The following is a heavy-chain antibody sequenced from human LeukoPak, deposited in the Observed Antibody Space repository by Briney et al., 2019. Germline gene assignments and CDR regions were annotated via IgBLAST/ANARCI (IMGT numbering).Heavy chain of an antibody. V-gene: IGHV1-69*04. CDR3: ARGYSPSIRTTGNDY. D-gene: IGHD1-1*01. CDR1: GYTFTSYG. J-gene: IGHJ4*02. Sequence: GASVKVSCKASGYTFTSYGISWVRQAPGQGLEWMGRIIPILGIANYAQKFQGRVTITADKSTSTAYMELSSLRSEDTAVYYCARGYSPSIRTTGNDYWGQGTLVTVSS. CDR2: IIPILGIA.